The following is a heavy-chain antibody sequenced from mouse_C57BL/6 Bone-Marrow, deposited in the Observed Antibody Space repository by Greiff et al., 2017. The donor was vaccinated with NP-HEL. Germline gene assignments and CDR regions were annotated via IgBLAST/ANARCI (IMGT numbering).Heavy chain of an antibody. J-gene: IGHJ4*01. V-gene: IGHV1-54*01. Sequence: QVQLQQSGPELVRPGASVKVSCKASGYAFTNYYIEWVKQRPGQGLEWIGVINPGSGGTNYNEKFKGKATLTADKSSSTAYMQLSSLTSEDSAVYGCARKDRGDYAMDYWGQGTSVTVSS. CDR2: INPGSGGT. CDR3: ARKDRGDYAMDY. D-gene: IGHD3-1*01. CDR1: GYAFTNYY.